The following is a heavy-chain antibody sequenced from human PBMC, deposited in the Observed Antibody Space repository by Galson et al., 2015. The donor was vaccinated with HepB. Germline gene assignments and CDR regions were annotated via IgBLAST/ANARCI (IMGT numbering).Heavy chain of an antibody. V-gene: IGHV3-13*05. D-gene: IGHD2-15*01. CDR2: IGTAGDP. J-gene: IGHJ3*02. Sequence: LRLSCAASGFPFSSYDMHWVRQATGKGLEWVSAIGTAGDPYYPGSVKGRFTISRENAKNSLYLQMNSLRAGDTAVYYCARDSGVGAFDIWGQGTMVTVSS. CDR3: ARDSGVGAFDI. CDR1: GFPFSSYD.